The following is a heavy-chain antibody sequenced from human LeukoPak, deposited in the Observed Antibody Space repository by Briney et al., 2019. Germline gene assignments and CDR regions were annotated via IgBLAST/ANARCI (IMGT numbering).Heavy chain of an antibody. J-gene: IGHJ3*02. CDR2: ISSSSSYI. D-gene: IGHD2-15*01. CDR1: GFTFSSYS. CDR3: ARESYCSGGSCYSGRAFDI. V-gene: IGHV3-21*01. Sequence: GGSLRLSCAASGFTFSSYSMNWVRQAPGKGLEWVSSISSSSSYIYYADSVKGRFTISRDNSKNTLYLQMNSLRAEDTAIYYCARESYCSGGSCYSGRAFDIWGQGTMVTVSS.